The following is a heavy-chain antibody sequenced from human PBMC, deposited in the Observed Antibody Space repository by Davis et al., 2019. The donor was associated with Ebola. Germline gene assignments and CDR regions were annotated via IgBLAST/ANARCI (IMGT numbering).Heavy chain of an antibody. Sequence: PGGSLRLSCAASGFTFSSYGMHWVRQAPGKGLEWVAVIWYDGSNKYYADSVKGRFTISRDNSKNTLYLQMNSLRAEDTAVYYCARDQEGNYFDYWGQGTLVTVSS. CDR1: GFTFSSYG. CDR2: IWYDGSNK. CDR3: ARDQEGNYFDY. J-gene: IGHJ4*02. D-gene: IGHD6-13*01. V-gene: IGHV3-33*01.